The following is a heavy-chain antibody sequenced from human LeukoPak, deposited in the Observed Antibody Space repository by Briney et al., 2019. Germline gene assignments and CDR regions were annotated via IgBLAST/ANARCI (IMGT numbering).Heavy chain of an antibody. J-gene: IGHJ4*02. CDR3: ASSRSGWLQYNY. Sequence: GGSLRLSCAASGFTFSNYGMHWARQAPGKGLEWVAFIGFDGSDHSYADSVKGRFTISRDNSKNTLYLQMNSLRAEDTAVYYCASSRSGWLQYNYWGQGTLVTVSS. D-gene: IGHD5-24*01. V-gene: IGHV3-30*02. CDR1: GFTFSNYG. CDR2: IGFDGSDH.